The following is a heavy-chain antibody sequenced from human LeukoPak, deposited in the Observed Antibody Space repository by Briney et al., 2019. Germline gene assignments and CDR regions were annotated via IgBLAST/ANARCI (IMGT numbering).Heavy chain of an antibody. CDR2: ISTTSTYI. CDR1: GITFSGYY. V-gene: IGHV3-21*01. CDR3: ARRDYEDAFDI. J-gene: IGHJ3*02. D-gene: IGHD4-17*01. Sequence: PGGSLRLSCAASGITFSGYYMNWVRQAPGEGLEWVSSISTTSTYIYYADSLKGRFTISRDNAKNSLYLQMNSLRAEDTAVYYCARRDYEDAFDIWGQGTVVTVSS.